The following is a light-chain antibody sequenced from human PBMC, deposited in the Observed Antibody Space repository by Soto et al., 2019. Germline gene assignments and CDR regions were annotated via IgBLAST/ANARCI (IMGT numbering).Light chain of an antibody. CDR3: LQHNSYPRT. J-gene: IGKJ1*01. Sequence: DIQMTQSPSAMSASVGDRVTITCRASQDISNYLAWFQQKPGKAPKRLIFGASTLQSGVPSRFSGSGSGTEFTLTISTLQPEDFATYYCLQHNSYPRTFGQGTKVEIK. CDR2: GAS. V-gene: IGKV1-17*03. CDR1: QDISNY.